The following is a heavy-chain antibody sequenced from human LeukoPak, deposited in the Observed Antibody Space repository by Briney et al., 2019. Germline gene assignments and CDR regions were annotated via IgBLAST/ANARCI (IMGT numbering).Heavy chain of an antibody. J-gene: IGHJ3*02. V-gene: IGHV4-59*01. Sequence: PSETLSLTCTVSGGSTSSYYWSWIRQPPGKGLEWIGYIYYSGSTNYNPSLKSRVTISVDTSKNQFSLKLSSVTAADTAVYYCARDRAFDIWGQGTMVAVSS. CDR1: GGSTSSYY. CDR3: ARDRAFDI. CDR2: IYYSGST.